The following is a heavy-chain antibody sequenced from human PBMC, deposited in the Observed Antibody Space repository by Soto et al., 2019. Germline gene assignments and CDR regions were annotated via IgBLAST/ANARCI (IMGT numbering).Heavy chain of an antibody. V-gene: IGHV3-49*03. CDR3: TRDRSSSLYYYGMDV. CDR2: IRSKAYGGTT. J-gene: IGHJ6*02. D-gene: IGHD6-6*01. Sequence: GGSLRLSCTASGFTFGDYAMSWFRQAPGKGLEWVGFIRSKAYGGTTEYAASVKGRFTISRDDSKSIAYLQMNSLKTEDTAVYYCTRDRSSSLYYYGMDVWGQGTTVTVSS. CDR1: GFTFGDYA.